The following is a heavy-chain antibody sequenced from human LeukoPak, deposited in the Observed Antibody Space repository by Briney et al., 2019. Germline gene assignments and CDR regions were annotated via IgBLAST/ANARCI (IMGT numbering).Heavy chain of an antibody. J-gene: IGHJ6*02. CDR1: GFTFGTCS. V-gene: IGHV3-21*01. CDR2: ISSSGSYI. Sequence: GGSLRLSCAASGFTFGTCSMNWVRQASGKGLEWVSSISSSGSYIYYADSVKGRFTISRDNAKNSLYLQMNSLRAEDTAVYYCARLAFGTLDVWGQGTTVTVSS. CDR3: ARLAFGTLDV. D-gene: IGHD3-3*02.